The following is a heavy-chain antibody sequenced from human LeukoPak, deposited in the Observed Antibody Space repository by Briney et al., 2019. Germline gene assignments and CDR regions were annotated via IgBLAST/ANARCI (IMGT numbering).Heavy chain of an antibody. CDR2: IYPGDSDT. J-gene: IGHJ5*02. CDR3: ARLGTSYSSGWVNWFDP. CDR1: GYSFTSYW. D-gene: IGHD6-19*01. Sequence: GESLKISCKGSGYSFTSYWIGWVRQMPGKGLEWMGIIYPGDSDTRYSPSFQGQVTISADKSISTAYLQWSSLKASDTAMYYCARLGTSYSSGWVNWFDPWGQGTLVTVSS. V-gene: IGHV5-51*01.